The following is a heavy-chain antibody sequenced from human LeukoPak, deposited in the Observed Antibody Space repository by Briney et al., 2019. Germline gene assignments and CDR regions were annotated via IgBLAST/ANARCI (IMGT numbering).Heavy chain of an antibody. J-gene: IGHJ4*02. CDR3: ARRRDGYTD. CDR2: IYYSGST. CDR1: GGSISSSSYY. V-gene: IGHV4-39*01. D-gene: IGHD5-24*01. Sequence: SETLSLTCTVSGGSISSSSYYWGWIRQPPGKGLEWIGSIYYSGSTYYNPPLKSRVTISVDTSKNQFSLKLSSVTAADTAVYYCARRRDGYTDWGQGTLVTVSS.